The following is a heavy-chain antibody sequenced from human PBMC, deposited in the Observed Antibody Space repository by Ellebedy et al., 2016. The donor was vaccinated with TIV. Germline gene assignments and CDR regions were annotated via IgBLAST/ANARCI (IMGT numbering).Heavy chain of an antibody. J-gene: IGHJ4*02. Sequence: KVSCKVSGYDFTDHWIGWVRQMPGKGLESMGIIYPGDSDTRYSPSFEGQVTISVDKSVTTAYVEWSSLKASDTAMYYCARHLGYADSEIDFWGQGTLVTVSS. D-gene: IGHD4-17*01. CDR3: ARHLGYADSEIDF. CDR1: GYDFTDHW. CDR2: IYPGDSDT. V-gene: IGHV5-51*01.